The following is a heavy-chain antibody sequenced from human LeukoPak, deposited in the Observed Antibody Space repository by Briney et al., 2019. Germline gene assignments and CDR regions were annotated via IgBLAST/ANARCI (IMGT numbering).Heavy chain of an antibody. V-gene: IGHV3-7*01. D-gene: IGHD2-8*01. CDR3: ARIHVHGLDI. CDR2: IKEDGSGK. CDR1: GLTFSYYW. J-gene: IGHJ3*02. Sequence: GGSLRLSCAASGLTFSYYWMSWVRQAPGKGLEWVANIKEDGSGKYYVDSLRGRFTISRDNAKNSLSLQMNSLRAEDTGVYFCARIHVHGLDIWGQGTMVTVSS.